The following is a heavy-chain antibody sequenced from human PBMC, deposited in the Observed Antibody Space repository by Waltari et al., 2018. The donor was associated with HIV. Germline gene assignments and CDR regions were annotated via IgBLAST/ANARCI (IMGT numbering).Heavy chain of an antibody. J-gene: IGHJ4*02. CDR2: MKQDGSEK. CDR3: ARGGMTTLSY. D-gene: IGHD4-4*01. Sequence: EVQPVSSGGGCVRPGGSLCSAWAAPVLTVGHSWVAWVRQAPGQGLEWGASMKQDGSEKYYVDSVKGRFTISRDNAKNSQYLQMNSLRAEDTAVYYCARGGMTTLSYWGQGTLVTVSS. V-gene: IGHV3-7*01. CDR1: VLTVGHSW.